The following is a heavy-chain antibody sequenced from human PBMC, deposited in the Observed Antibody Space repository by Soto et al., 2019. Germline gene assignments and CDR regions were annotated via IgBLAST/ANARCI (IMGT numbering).Heavy chain of an antibody. D-gene: IGHD6-19*01. CDR1: GYTFTSYG. CDR3: ARDSVPWLVRNDAIDT. CDR2: ISAYNGNT. J-gene: IGHJ3*02. V-gene: IGHV1-18*01. Sequence: GASVKVSCKASGYTFTSYGISWVRQAPGQGLEWMGWISAYNGNTNYAQKLQGRVTMTTDTSTSTAYMELRSLRSDDTAVYYCARDSVPWLVRNDAIDTWGQETMVTVSS.